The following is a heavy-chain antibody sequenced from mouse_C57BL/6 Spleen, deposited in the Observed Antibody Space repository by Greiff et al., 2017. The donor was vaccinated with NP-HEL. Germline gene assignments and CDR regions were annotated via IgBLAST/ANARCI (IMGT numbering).Heavy chain of an antibody. J-gene: IGHJ3*01. V-gene: IGHV5-17*01. CDR1: GFTFSDYG. Sequence: EVKVEESGGGLVKPGGSLKLSCAASGFTFSDYGMHWVRQAPEKGLEWVAYISSGSSTIYYADTVKGRFTISRDNAKNTLFLQMTSLRSEDTAMYYCARDYSNSAWFAYWGQGTLVTVSA. CDR2: ISSGSSTI. CDR3: ARDYSNSAWFAY. D-gene: IGHD2-5*01.